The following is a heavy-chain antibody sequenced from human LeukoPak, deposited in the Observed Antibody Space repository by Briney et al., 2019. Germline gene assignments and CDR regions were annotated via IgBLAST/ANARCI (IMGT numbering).Heavy chain of an antibody. CDR3: AGRYYYDSHRYLDY. D-gene: IGHD3-22*01. V-gene: IGHV5-51*01. CDR1: GYSFTSYW. Sequence: GESLKISCKGSGYSFTSYWIAWVRQMPGKGLEWMGIVYPGDSDTRYSPSFQGQVTISADKSISTAYLQWSSLKASDTAIYYCAGRYYYDSHRYLDYWGQGTLVTVSS. J-gene: IGHJ4*02. CDR2: VYPGDSDT.